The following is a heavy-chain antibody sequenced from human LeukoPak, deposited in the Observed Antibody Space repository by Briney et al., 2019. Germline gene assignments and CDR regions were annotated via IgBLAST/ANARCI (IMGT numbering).Heavy chain of an antibody. CDR1: GFTFSSYW. J-gene: IGHJ2*01. CDR2: IKQDGSEK. Sequence: GGSLRLSCAASGFTFSSYWMNWVRQAPGKGLEWVANIKQDGSEKNYVDFVKGRFTISRDNAKNSLDLQMSSLRAEDTAVYYCARARGDGYQWYIDLWGRGTLVTVSS. CDR3: ARARGDGYQWYIDL. V-gene: IGHV3-7*01. D-gene: IGHD5-24*01.